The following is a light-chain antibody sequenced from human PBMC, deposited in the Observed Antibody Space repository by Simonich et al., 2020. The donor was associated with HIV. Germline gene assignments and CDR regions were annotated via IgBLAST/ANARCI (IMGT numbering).Light chain of an antibody. Sequence: DIVMTQSPDSLAVSLGERATINCKSSQSVLHSSNNKNYLDWYQQRPGQPPKLLIYWASIRESGVPDRFSGSGSGTDFTLTISSLQAEDVAVYYCQQYYSIPPTFGQGTKVEIK. J-gene: IGKJ1*01. CDR1: QSVLHSSNNKNY. V-gene: IGKV4-1*01. CDR3: QQYYSIPPT. CDR2: WAS.